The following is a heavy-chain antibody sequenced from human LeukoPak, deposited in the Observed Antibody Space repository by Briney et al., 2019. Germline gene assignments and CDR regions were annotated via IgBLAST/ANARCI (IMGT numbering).Heavy chain of an antibody. V-gene: IGHV3-30*03. CDR2: ISYDGSNK. CDR3: ARVRSTDYYYGMDV. Sequence: GGSLRLSCAASGFTFSSYGMHWVRQAPGKGLEWVAVISYDGSNKYYADSVKGRFTISRDNAKNSLYLQMNSLRAEDTAVSYCARVRSTDYYYGMDVWGQGTTVTVSS. CDR1: GFTFSSYG. J-gene: IGHJ6*02.